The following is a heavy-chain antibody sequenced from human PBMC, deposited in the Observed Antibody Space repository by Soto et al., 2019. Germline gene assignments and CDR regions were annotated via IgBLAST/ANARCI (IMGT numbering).Heavy chain of an antibody. V-gene: IGHV3-30*18. D-gene: IGHD3-22*01. J-gene: IGHJ4*02. CDR2: ISYDGSNK. CDR3: AKDQYYDSSGSGIDY. CDR1: GFTFSSYG. Sequence: GGSLRLSCAASGFTFSSYGMHWVRQAPGKGLEWVAVISYDGSNKYYADSVKGRFTISRDNSKNTLYLQMNSLRAEDTAVYYCAKDQYYDSSGSGIDYWGQGTLVTVSS.